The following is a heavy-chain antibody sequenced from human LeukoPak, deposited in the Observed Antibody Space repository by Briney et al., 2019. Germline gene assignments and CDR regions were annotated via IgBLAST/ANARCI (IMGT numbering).Heavy chain of an antibody. V-gene: IGHV3-48*02. D-gene: IGHD4-17*01. Sequence: GGSLRLSCAASGFTFSSYAINWVRQAPGKGLEWVSHISKSGRAIFYADSVEGRFTISRDNAKSSVFLLMNRLTDEDTAVYYCARVAYGDYGHFEHWGQGTLVTVSS. CDR1: GFTFSSYA. CDR2: ISKSGRAI. J-gene: IGHJ1*01. CDR3: ARVAYGDYGHFEH.